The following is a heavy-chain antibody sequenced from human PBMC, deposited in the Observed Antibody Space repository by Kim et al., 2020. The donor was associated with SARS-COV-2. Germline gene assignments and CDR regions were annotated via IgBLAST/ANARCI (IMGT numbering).Heavy chain of an antibody. J-gene: IGHJ4*02. CDR3: ALGYYEPCGFY. V-gene: IGHV4-34*01. Sequence: SETLSLTCTVYGGSFRGSYWSWIRQSPRKGLEWIGEINHSGTLKYNSSLKSRVTISLEASTNQFSLKLHSMTAADTAVYYCALGYYEPCGFYWGQGTLVTVSS. CDR2: INHSGTL. D-gene: IGHD3-3*01. CDR1: GGSFRGSY.